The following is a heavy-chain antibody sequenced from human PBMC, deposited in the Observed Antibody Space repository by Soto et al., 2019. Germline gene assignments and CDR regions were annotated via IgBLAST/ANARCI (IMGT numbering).Heavy chain of an antibody. J-gene: IGHJ4*02. Sequence: PGGALRRSCAASGFTFSRYEMNWVRQATGKGLEWVSAIGTAGDTYYPGSVKGRFTISRENAKNSLYLQMNSLRAEDTAVYYCARGPYSYGSLFDYWGQGTLVTVSS. V-gene: IGHV3-13*01. CDR1: GFTFSRYE. CDR2: IGTAGDT. D-gene: IGHD5-18*01. CDR3: ARGPYSYGSLFDY.